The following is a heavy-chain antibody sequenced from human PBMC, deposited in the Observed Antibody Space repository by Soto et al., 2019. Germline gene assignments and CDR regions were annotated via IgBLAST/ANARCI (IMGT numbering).Heavy chain of an antibody. CDR3: AGGGGGEQQLVQGAFDI. Sequence: ASVKVSCKASGYTFTGYYMHWVRQAPGQGLEWMGWINPNSGGTNYAQKFQGWVTMTRDTSISTAYMELSRLRSDDTAVYYWAGGGGGEQQLVQGAFDIWGQGTMVTVSS. V-gene: IGHV1-2*04. D-gene: IGHD6-13*01. CDR2: INPNSGGT. CDR1: GYTFTGYY. J-gene: IGHJ3*02.